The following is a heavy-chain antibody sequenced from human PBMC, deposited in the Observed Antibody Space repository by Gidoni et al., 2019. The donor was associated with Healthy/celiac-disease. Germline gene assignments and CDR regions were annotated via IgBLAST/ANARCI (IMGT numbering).Heavy chain of an antibody. Sequence: QVQLVQSGAEVKKPGAPVTASCKASGSTFTSYYMHWVLQAPGQGLEWMGIINPSGGSTSYAQKFQGRVTMTRDTSTSTVYMELSSLRSEDTAVYYCARDPRYSSSSVWFDPWGQGTLVTVSS. J-gene: IGHJ5*02. CDR1: GSTFTSYY. V-gene: IGHV1-46*01. CDR3: ARDPRYSSSSVWFDP. D-gene: IGHD6-6*01. CDR2: INPSGGST.